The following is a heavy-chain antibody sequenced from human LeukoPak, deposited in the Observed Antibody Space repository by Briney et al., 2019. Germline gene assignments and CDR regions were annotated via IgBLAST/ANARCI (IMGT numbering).Heavy chain of an antibody. J-gene: IGHJ5*02. V-gene: IGHV1-18*01. CDR3: AREQLPSLDGSGYCYYNQGWFDP. D-gene: IGHD3-22*01. CDR1: GYTFTSSG. CDR2: ISAYNGNT. Sequence: ASVKVSCKASGYTFTSSGVSWVRQAPGQGLEWMGWISAYNGNTNYAQKLQGRVTMTTDTSTSTAYMELRSLRSDDTAVYYCAREQLPSLDGSGYCYYNQGWFDPWGQGTLGTVSS.